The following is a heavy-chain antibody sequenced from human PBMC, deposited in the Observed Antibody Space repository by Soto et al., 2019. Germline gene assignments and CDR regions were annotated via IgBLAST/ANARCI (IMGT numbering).Heavy chain of an antibody. CDR2: ISYSGST. J-gene: IGHJ3*01. CDR3: ARSAQWDGVDP. D-gene: IGHD2-21*01. CDR1: GGSISSINYY. Sequence: QVQLQESGPGLVKPSQTLSLTCTVSGGSISSINYYWSWIRQHPEKGLEWIGYISYSGSTFYTSSLKSRGTISLDTAKNQFSRKLTSVTAADTAIYYCARSAQWDGVDPWGQGTMVTVSS. V-gene: IGHV4-31*03.